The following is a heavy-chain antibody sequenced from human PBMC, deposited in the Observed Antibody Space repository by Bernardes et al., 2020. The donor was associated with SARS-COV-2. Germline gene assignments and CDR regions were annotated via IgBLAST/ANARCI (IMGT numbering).Heavy chain of an antibody. J-gene: IGHJ5*02. Sequence: ASVKVSCKASGYTFTSYGISWVRQAPGQGLEWMGWISAYNGNTNYAQKLQGRVTMTTDTSTSTAYMELRSLRSDDTAVYYCARDLVGRSCSGGSCQNWFDPWGQGTLVTVSS. CDR2: ISAYNGNT. CDR3: ARDLVGRSCSGGSCQNWFDP. CDR1: GYTFTSYG. D-gene: IGHD2-15*01. V-gene: IGHV1-18*01.